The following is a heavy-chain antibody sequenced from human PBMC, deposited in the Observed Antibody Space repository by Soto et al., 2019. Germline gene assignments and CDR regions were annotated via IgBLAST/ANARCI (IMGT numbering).Heavy chain of an antibody. CDR2: IYWTGDK. D-gene: IGHD4-4*01. J-gene: IGHJ3*01. CDR3: AHKLPITTSAFDV. Sequence: QITLKESGPTLVKPTQTLTLTCTFSGFSLNTSGVGVGWVRQPPGKALEWLAVIYWTGDKRYSPSLKSRLSITKDTFKDQVVLTMTNMDPVDTAIFFCAHKLPITTSAFDVWGQGTMVTVSS. V-gene: IGHV2-5*01. CDR1: GFSLNTSGVG.